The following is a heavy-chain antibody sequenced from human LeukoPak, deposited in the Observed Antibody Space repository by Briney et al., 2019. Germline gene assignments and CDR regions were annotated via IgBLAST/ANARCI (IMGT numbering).Heavy chain of an antibody. CDR2: IYYSGST. D-gene: IGHD3-10*01. CDR3: ARLMVRGGNY. J-gene: IGHJ4*02. CDR1: GGSISSSSYY. V-gene: IGHV4-39*01. Sequence: SETLSLTCTVSGGSISSSSYYWGWIRQPPGKGLEWIGSIYYSGSTYYNPSLKSRVTISVDTSKNQFSLKLSSATAADTAVYYCARLMVRGGNYWGQGTLVTVSS.